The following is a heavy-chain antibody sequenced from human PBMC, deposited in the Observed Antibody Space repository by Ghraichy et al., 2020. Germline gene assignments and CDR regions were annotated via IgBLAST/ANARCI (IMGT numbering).Heavy chain of an antibody. CDR2: INPSGGST. CDR1: GYTFTSYY. V-gene: IGHV1-46*01. J-gene: IGHJ6*02. CDR3: ARGGVIVVVPTAIPPLHYYFYGMDV. Sequence: ASVKVSCKASGYTFTSYYMHWVRQAPGQGLEWMGIINPSGGSTTYAQKFQGRVTMTRDTSTSTVYMDLSSLRSEDTAVYYCARGGVIVVVPTAIPPLHYYFYGMDVWGQGTPVTVSS. D-gene: IGHD2-2*01.